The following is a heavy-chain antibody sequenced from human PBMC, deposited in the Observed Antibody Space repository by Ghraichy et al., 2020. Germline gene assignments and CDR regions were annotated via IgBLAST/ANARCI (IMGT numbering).Heavy chain of an antibody. CDR2: MNPNSGNT. J-gene: IGHJ5*02. CDR3: ARGGSNYYDSSGYNWFDP. Sequence: ASVKLSCKASGYTLTSHDITWVRHANGQGLEWLGWMNPNSGNTGYAQKFQGRVTMTRNTSISTAYMELSSLRSEDTAVYYCARGGSNYYDSSGYNWFDPWGQGTLVTVSS. V-gene: IGHV1-8*01. CDR1: GYTLTSHD. D-gene: IGHD3-22*01.